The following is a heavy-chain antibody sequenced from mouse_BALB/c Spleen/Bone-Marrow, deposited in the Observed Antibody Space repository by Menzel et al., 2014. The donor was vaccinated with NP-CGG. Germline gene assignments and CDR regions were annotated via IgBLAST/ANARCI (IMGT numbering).Heavy chain of an antibody. Sequence: VQLQQSGAELVRPGVSVKISCKGSGYTFTDYAMHWVKQSHAKSLEWIGVISPCYVDGGYNQKFKGKATMTIDKSSSTAYMELARLTSEDSAIYYCARGGSSGLYHYAMDYWGQGTSVTVSS. CDR3: ARGGSSGLYHYAMDY. CDR2: ISPCYVDG. J-gene: IGHJ4*01. CDR1: GYTFTDYA. D-gene: IGHD3-1*01. V-gene: IGHV1S137*01.